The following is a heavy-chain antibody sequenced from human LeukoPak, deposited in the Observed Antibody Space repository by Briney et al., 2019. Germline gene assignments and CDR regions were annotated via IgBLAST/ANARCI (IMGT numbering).Heavy chain of an antibody. D-gene: IGHD5-12*01. CDR1: GFPFTNAR. V-gene: IGHV3-15*01. CDR3: TTDPGYRGLYYFDY. CDR2: IRSKNNGGTT. Sequence: GGSLRLSCAASGFPFTNARMSWVRRAPGKGLEWVGRIRSKNNGGTTDYAAPVRGRFSISRDDSKSTLYLQMNSLKTEDTAVYYCTTDPGYRGLYYFDYWGQGTLVTVSS. J-gene: IGHJ4*02.